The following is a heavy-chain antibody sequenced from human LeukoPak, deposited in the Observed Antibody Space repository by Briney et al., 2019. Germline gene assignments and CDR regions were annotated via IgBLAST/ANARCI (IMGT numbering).Heavy chain of an antibody. V-gene: IGHV3-7*01. CDR2: IKQDETET. CDR3: DY. Sequence: PGGSLRLSCAASGFPFNMYWMTWVRQAPGKGLEWVANIKQDETETYFGASVKGRFTISRDNAKNSLYLQMNSLRADDTGRYLDDYWGQGTLVTVSS. CDR1: GFPFNMYW. J-gene: IGHJ4*02. D-gene: IGHD3/OR15-3a*01.